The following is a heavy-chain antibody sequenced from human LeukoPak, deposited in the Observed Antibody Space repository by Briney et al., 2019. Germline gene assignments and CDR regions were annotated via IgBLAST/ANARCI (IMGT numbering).Heavy chain of an antibody. CDR3: ARAGVVTAITTFDP. V-gene: IGHV4-34*01. CDR2: INHSGST. J-gene: IGHJ5*02. Sequence: PSVTLSLTCAVYGGSFSGYYWSWIRQPPGKGLEWIGEINHSGSTNYNPSLKSRVTISVDTSKNQFSLKLSSVTAADTAVYYCARAGVVTAITTFDPWGQGTLVTVSS. CDR1: GGSFSGYY. D-gene: IGHD2-21*02.